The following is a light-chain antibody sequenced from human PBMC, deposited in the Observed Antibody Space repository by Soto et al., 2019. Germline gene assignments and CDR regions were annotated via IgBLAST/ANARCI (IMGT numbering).Light chain of an antibody. CDR1: QSISSW. Sequence: IQMTQSPSTLSASVGDRVTITCRASQSISSWLAWYQQKPGKAPKLLIYDASSLESGVPSRFSGSGSGTEFTLTIISLQPDDFATYYCQQYNSYQGTFGQGTKVDNK. CDR3: QQYNSYQGT. CDR2: DAS. V-gene: IGKV1-5*01. J-gene: IGKJ1*01.